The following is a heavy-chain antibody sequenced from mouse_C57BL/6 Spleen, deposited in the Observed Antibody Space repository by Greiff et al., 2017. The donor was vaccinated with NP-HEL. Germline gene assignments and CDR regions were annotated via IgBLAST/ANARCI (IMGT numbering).Heavy chain of an antibody. V-gene: IGHV1-55*01. J-gene: IGHJ4*01. CDR1: GYTFTSYW. D-gene: IGHD2-3*01. CDR2: IYPGSGST. CDR3: AREGDGGAMDY. Sequence: QVQLQQPGAELVKPGASVKMSCKASGYTFTSYWITWVKQRPGQGLEWIGDIYPGSGSTNYNEKFKGKATLTADKSSSTAYMELRSLTSEDSAVYFCAREGDGGAMDYWGQGTSVTVSS.